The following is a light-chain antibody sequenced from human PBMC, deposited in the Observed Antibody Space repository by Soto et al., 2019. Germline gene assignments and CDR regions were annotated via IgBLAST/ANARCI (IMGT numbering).Light chain of an antibody. CDR3: QRYGTSPLA. J-gene: IGKJ4*01. CDR1: QSVSSNY. Sequence: EILLTQSPGTLSLSPGERATLSCRASQSVSSNYLAWYQQKPGQAPRLLIYGASSRATGIPDRFSGSGSGTDFTLTISRLEPEDFAVYYCQRYGTSPLACGGGTKVEIK. CDR2: GAS. V-gene: IGKV3-20*01.